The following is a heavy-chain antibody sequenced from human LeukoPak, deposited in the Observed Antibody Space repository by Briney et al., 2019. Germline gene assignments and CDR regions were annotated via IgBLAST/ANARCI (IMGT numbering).Heavy chain of an antibody. J-gene: IGHJ1*01. CDR2: IRYDGSNK. CDR3: ARDSSSGDDYGDYVMTPEYFQH. D-gene: IGHD4-17*01. CDR1: GFTFSSYG. V-gene: IGHV3-30*02. Sequence: PGGSLRLSCAASGFTFSSYGMHWVRQAPGKGLEWVAFIRYDGSNKYYADSVKGRFTISRDNSKNTLYLQMNSLRAEDTAVYYCARDSSSGDDYGDYVMTPEYFQHWGQGTLVTVSS.